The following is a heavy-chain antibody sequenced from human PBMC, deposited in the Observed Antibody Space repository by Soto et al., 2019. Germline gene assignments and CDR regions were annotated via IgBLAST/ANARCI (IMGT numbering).Heavy chain of an antibody. CDR1: GGTFSSYA. Sequence: GASVKVSCKASGGTFSSYAIRWVRQVPGQGLEWMGGIIPIFGTANYAQKFQGRVTITADESTSTAYMELSSLRSEDTAVYYCAREMVGATGIDYWGQGTLVTVSS. D-gene: IGHD1-26*01. V-gene: IGHV1-69*13. J-gene: IGHJ4*02. CDR2: IIPIFGTA. CDR3: AREMVGATGIDY.